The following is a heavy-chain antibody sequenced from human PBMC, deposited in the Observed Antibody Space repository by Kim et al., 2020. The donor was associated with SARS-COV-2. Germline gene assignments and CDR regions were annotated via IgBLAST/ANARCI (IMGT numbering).Heavy chain of an antibody. CDR1: GFTFSTSV. CDR3: ATRQAVNGGIYSCLDY. J-gene: IGHJ4*02. Sequence: GGSLRLSCAASGFTFSTSVMTWVRQAPGKGLEWVSVINGGGGSTYYADPVKGHFTISRDNSKNTLYLQMNTLRAEDTAVYYCATRQAVNGGIYSCLDYWGRGTLVTVSS. CDR2: INGGGGST. V-gene: IGHV3-23*01. D-gene: IGHD1-26*01.